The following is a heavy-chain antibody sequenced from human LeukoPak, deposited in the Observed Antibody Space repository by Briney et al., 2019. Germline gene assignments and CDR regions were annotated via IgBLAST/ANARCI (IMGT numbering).Heavy chain of an antibody. D-gene: IGHD3-22*01. CDR3: ARESTYYYDRSGRKEGAFDI. J-gene: IGHJ3*02. Sequence: GGSLRLSCAASGFTFSSYSMNWVRQAPGKGLEWVSSISSSSSYIYYADSVKGRFTISRDNAKNSLYLQMNSLRAEDTAVYYCARESTYYYDRSGRKEGAFDIWGQGTMVTVSS. CDR1: GFTFSSYS. CDR2: ISSSSSYI. V-gene: IGHV3-21*01.